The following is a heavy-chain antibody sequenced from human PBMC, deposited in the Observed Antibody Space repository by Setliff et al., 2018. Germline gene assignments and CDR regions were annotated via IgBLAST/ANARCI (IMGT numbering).Heavy chain of an antibody. D-gene: IGHD1-26*01. V-gene: IGHV5-51*01. CDR2: IFPGDSDT. CDR1: GYSFTSYW. J-gene: IGHJ4*02. CDR3: ARLSYSGSYDSFDS. Sequence: PGESLKISCKGSGYSFTSYWIGWVRQMPGKGLEWMAIIFPGDSDTKYSPSFEGQVTISDDNSIPTAYLQWNIMMASDTAMYYCARLSYSGSYDSFDSWGQGALVTVFS.